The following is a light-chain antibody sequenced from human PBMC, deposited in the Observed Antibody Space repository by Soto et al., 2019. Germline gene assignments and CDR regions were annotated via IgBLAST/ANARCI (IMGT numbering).Light chain of an antibody. J-gene: IGKJ4*01. CDR2: ATY. V-gene: IGKV1-9*01. CDR1: QGLTSY. Sequence: DIQLTQSPSFLSASVGDRVTITCRASQGLTSYFAWYQQKPGKAPKLLIYATYILRSGVPSRFSGSGSGTEFTHTISSLQPEDFATYYCQQLNTYPVTFGGGTKVEIK. CDR3: QQLNTYPVT.